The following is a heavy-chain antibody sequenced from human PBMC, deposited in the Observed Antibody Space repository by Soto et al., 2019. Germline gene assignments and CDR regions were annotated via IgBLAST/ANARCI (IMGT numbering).Heavy chain of an antibody. CDR3: ARATKRGYFDGAQSRNYYDDGMDV. D-gene: IGHD3-9*01. Sequence: EVQLVESGGGLVKPGGSLRLSCAASGFTFSSYSMHWVRQAPGTGLEWVSSISSSSSYIYYADAVKGRFTISRDNAKNSRYLQMNSLRAEDTAVYDWARATKRGYFDGAQSRNYYDDGMDVWGQGTTVTVSS. V-gene: IGHV3-21*01. CDR1: GFTFSSYS. CDR2: ISSSSSYI. J-gene: IGHJ6*02.